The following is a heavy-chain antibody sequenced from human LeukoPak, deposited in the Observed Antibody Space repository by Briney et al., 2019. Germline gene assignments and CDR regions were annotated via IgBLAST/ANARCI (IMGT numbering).Heavy chain of an antibody. CDR1: GGSISSSSYY. Sequence: SETLSLTCTVSGGSISSSSYYWGWIRQPPGKGLEWIGSIYHSGSTYYNPSLKSRVTISVDTSKNQFSLKLSSVTAADTAVYYCARATVIKSPNYYYYMDVWGKGTTVTVPS. V-gene: IGHV4-39*07. CDR2: IYHSGST. CDR3: ARATVIKSPNYYYYMDV. J-gene: IGHJ6*03. D-gene: IGHD4-23*01.